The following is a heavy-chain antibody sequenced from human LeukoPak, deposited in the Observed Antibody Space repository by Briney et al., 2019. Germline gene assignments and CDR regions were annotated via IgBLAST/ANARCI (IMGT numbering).Heavy chain of an antibody. Sequence: SETLSLTCTVSGGSISSSSYYWGWIRQPPGKGLEWIGSIYYSGSTYYNPSLKSRVTISVDTSKNQFSLKLSSVTAADTAVYYCARHKYYYDSSGYSRYYYYYYMDVWGKGTTVTISS. D-gene: IGHD3-22*01. CDR3: ARHKYYYDSSGYSRYYYYYYMDV. CDR2: IYYSGST. V-gene: IGHV4-39*01. J-gene: IGHJ6*03. CDR1: GGSISSSSYY.